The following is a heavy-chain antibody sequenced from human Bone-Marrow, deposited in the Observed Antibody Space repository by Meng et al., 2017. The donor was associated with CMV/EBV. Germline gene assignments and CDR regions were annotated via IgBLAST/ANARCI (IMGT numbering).Heavy chain of an antibody. Sequence: GESLKISCAASGFTFSSYGMHWVRQAPGKGLEWVAFIRYDGSNKYYADSVKGRFTISRDNSKNTSYLQMNSLRAEDTAVYYCAPHCSGGSCYADYWGQGTLVTVSS. CDR1: GFTFSSYG. V-gene: IGHV3-30*02. CDR2: IRYDGSNK. CDR3: APHCSGGSCYADY. J-gene: IGHJ4*02. D-gene: IGHD2-15*01.